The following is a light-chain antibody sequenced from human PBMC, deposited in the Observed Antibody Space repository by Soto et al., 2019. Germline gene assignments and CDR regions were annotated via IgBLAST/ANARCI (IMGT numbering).Light chain of an antibody. CDR3: QQRGDWPQVT. J-gene: IGKJ5*01. V-gene: IGKV3-11*01. CDR2: DAS. Sequence: EIVLTQSPATLSLSPGERATLSCRASQSVTKYLAWYQQKSGQAPRLLIYDASNSATGIPARFSGSGSGTDFTLTISSLEPEDFAVYYCQQRGDWPQVTFGQGTRLEIK. CDR1: QSVTKY.